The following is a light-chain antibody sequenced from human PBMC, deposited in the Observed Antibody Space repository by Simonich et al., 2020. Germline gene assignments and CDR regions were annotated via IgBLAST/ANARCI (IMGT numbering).Light chain of an antibody. V-gene: IGLV6-57*03. CDR1: SGSIASNY. J-gene: IGLJ3*02. Sequence: NFMLTQPHSVSESPGKTVTISCTRSSGSIASNYVQWYQQRPGSAPTTVIYEDNQRPSGVPDRFSGSIDSSSNSASLTISGLKTEEEADYYCQSYDSSGWVFGGGTKLTVL. CDR3: QSYDSSGWV. CDR2: EDN.